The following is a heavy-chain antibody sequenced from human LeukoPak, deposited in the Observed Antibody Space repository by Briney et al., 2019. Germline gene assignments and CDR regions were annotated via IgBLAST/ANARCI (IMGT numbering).Heavy chain of an antibody. CDR1: GFTFSSYW. CDR3: ARDRLKYSSGWYYFDY. Sequence: PGGSLRLSCAASGFTFSSYWMSWVRQAPGKGLEWVANIKQDGSEKYYVDSVKGRFTISRDNAKNSLYLQMNSLRAEDTAVYYCARDRLKYSSGWYYFDYWGQGTLVTVSS. CDR2: IKQDGSEK. V-gene: IGHV3-7*01. D-gene: IGHD6-19*01. J-gene: IGHJ4*02.